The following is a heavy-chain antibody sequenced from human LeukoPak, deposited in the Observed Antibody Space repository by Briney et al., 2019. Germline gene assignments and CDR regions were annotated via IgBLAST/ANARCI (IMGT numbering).Heavy chain of an antibody. CDR3: ARPIVGATIGFDY. Sequence: PSETLSLTCTVSGGSSSSSSHYWGWIRQPPGKGLERIGSIYYSGSTYYNPSLKSRVTISADTSKNQFSLRLSSVTAADTAVYYCARPIVGATIGFDYWGQGTLVTVSS. V-gene: IGHV4-39*01. J-gene: IGHJ4*02. CDR2: IYYSGST. CDR1: GGSSSSSSHY. D-gene: IGHD1-26*01.